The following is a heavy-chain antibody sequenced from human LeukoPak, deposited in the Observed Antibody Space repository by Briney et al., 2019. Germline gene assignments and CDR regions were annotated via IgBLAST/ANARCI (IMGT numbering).Heavy chain of an antibody. CDR3: AKRGVVIRVILVGFNKEAYYFDS. CDR2: ISDSGGRT. CDR1: GITLSNYG. Sequence: GGSLRLSCVVSGITLSNYGMSWVRQAPGKGLEWVAGISDSGGRTNYADSAKGRFTISRDSPKNTLYLQMNSLRAEDTAVYFCAKRGVVIRVILVGFNKEAYYFDSWGQGAQVTVSS. D-gene: IGHD3-22*01. J-gene: IGHJ4*02. V-gene: IGHV3-23*01.